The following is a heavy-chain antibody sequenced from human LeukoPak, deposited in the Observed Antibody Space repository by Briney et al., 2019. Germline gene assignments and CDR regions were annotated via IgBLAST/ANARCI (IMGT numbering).Heavy chain of an antibody. V-gene: IGHV4-38-2*02. CDR3: ARHTTMVRGVIRFGYYYYMDV. CDR2: MYHSGNT. D-gene: IGHD3-10*01. Sequence: SETLSLTCSVSGYSISSAYYWGWIRQPPGKGLEWIGTMYHSGNTNYNPSLKSRVTISVDTSKNQFSLKLSSVTAADTAVYYCARHTTMVRGVIRFGYYYYMDVWGKGTTVTISS. J-gene: IGHJ6*03. CDR1: GYSISSAYY.